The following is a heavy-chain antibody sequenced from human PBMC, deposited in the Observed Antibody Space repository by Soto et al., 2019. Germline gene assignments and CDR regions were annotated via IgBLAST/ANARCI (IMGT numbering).Heavy chain of an antibody. CDR2: ISYDGSNK. Sequence: QVQLVESGGGVAQPGRSLRLSCAASGFTFSSYGMHWVRQAPGKGLEWVAVISYDGSNKYYADSVKGRFTISRDNSKNTLYLQMNSLRAEDTAVYYCAKAPRVYYYYYGMDVWGQGTTVTVSS. V-gene: IGHV3-30*18. CDR1: GFTFSSYG. CDR3: AKAPRVYYYYYGMDV. J-gene: IGHJ6*02.